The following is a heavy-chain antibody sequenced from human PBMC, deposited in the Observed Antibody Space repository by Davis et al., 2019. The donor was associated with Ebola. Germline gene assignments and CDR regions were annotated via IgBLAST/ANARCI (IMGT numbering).Heavy chain of an antibody. D-gene: IGHD2-15*01. CDR1: KFTFSTYG. Sequence: GESLKISCAASKFTFSTYGMYWFRQPPGKGLEWVSYIGGSGDGVNYADSVKDRFTISRDNAKDSLYLYMNSLRDEDTAVYYCARRILGVSRGGVDVWGQGTTVSVSS. V-gene: IGHV3-48*02. CDR2: IGGSGDGV. CDR3: ARRILGVSRGGVDV. J-gene: IGHJ6*02.